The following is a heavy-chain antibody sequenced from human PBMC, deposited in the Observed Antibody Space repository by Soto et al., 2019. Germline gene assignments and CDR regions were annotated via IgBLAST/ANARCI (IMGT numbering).Heavy chain of an antibody. Sequence: SETLSLTCTVSGGSVSSDSYYWSWIRQPPGKGLEWIGYIFYSGSTNYNPSLKSRVTISVDTSKNQFSLKLSSVTAADTAVYYCARDSHGMDVWGQGTTVTVSS. CDR1: GGSVSSDSYY. V-gene: IGHV4-61*01. CDR3: ARDSHGMDV. J-gene: IGHJ6*02. CDR2: IFYSGST.